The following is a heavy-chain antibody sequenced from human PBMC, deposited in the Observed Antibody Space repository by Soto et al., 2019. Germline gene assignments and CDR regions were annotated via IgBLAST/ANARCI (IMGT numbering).Heavy chain of an antibody. CDR3: LNNTDL. J-gene: IGHJ6*02. V-gene: IGHV3-23*01. D-gene: IGHD1-20*01. CDR1: GFRFRRHA. Sequence: GGSLRLSRRAPGFRFRRHAVHGFRRGPWKGLAWVAGLSASGTDTCYRASVKAQYTTARDNSDNALSLLMGALTIDETATYYCLNNTDLWGQGTAVTVSS. CDR2: LSASGTDT.